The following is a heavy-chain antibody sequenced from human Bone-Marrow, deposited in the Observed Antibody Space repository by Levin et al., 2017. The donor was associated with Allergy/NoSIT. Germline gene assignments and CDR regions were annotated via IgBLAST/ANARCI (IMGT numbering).Heavy chain of an antibody. V-gene: IGHV4-39*07. Sequence: SETLSLTCTVSGGSISSSSYYWGWIRQPPGKGLEWIGSIYYSGSTYYNPSLKSRVTISVDTSKNQFSLKLSSVTAADTAVYYCARALSSSATFDYWGQGTLVTVSS. CDR2: IYYSGST. D-gene: IGHD6-13*01. J-gene: IGHJ4*02. CDR1: GGSISSSSYY. CDR3: ARALSSSATFDY.